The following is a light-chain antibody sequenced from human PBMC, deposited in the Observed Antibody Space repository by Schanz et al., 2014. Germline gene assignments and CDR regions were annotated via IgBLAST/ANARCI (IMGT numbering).Light chain of an antibody. CDR2: EVT. J-gene: IGLJ3*02. Sequence: QSALTQPPSASGSPGQSVTISCTGTSSDIGGYNFVSWYQQHPGEAPKLMMYEVTKRPSGVPDRFSGSKSGNTASLTVSGLQAEDEADYYCASYTNTNTWVFGGGTKLTVL. V-gene: IGLV2-8*01. CDR3: ASYTNTNTWV. CDR1: SSDIGGYNF.